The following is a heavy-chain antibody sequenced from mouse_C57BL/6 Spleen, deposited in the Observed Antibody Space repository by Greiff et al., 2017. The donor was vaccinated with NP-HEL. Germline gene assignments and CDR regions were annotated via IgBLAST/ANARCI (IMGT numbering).Heavy chain of an antibody. CDR3: ARSPDYYGSSGYFDY. CDR1: GFTFSDYY. Sequence: EVKLVESEGGLVQPGSSMKLSCTASGFTFSDYYMAWVRQVPEKGLEWVANINYDGSSTYYLDSLKSRFIISRDNAKNILYLQMSSLKSEDTATYYCARSPDYYGSSGYFDYWGQGTTLTVSS. D-gene: IGHD1-1*01. V-gene: IGHV5-16*01. CDR2: INYDGSST. J-gene: IGHJ2*01.